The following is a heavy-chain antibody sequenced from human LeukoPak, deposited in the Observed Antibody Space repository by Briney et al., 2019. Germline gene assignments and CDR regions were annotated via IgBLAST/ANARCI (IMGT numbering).Heavy chain of an antibody. V-gene: IGHV3-33*06. CDR1: GFTFSSYG. CDR2: IWYDGSHT. J-gene: IGHJ4*02. CDR3: AKVLAAAGPLILDY. D-gene: IGHD6-13*01. Sequence: GGSLRLSCAASGFTFSSYGMHWVRQAPGKGLEWVAVIWYDGSHTYYADSVKGRFTISRDNSKKMVYLQMDSLRAKDTAVYSCAKVLAAAGPLILDYWGQGTLVTVSS.